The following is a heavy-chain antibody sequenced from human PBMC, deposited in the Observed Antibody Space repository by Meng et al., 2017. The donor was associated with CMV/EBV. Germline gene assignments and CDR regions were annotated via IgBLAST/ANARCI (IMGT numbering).Heavy chain of an antibody. CDR3: ARDRYTGPFDY. CDR1: GFTFSSYS. V-gene: IGHV3-48*04. Sequence: SCAASGFTFSSYSMNWVRQGGGKGLEWVSYISSSSSTIYYADSVQGRFTISRDNAKNSLYLQMNSLRAEDTAVYYCARDRYTGPFDYWGQGTLVTVSS. J-gene: IGHJ4*02. D-gene: IGHD5-18*01. CDR2: ISSSSSTI.